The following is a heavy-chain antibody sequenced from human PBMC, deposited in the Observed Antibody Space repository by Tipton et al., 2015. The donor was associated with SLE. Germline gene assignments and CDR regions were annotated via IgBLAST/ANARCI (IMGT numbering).Heavy chain of an antibody. CDR1: GGSVSSGSYY. J-gene: IGHJ5*02. CDR2: IYYSGST. V-gene: IGHV4-61*01. Sequence: TLSLTCTVSGGSVSSGSYYWSWIRQPPGKGLEWIGYIYYSGSTNYNPSLKSRVTISVDTSKDQFSLKLSSVTAADTAVYYCARGGGFDPWGQGTRVTVSS. CDR3: ARGGGFDP. D-gene: IGHD3-16*01.